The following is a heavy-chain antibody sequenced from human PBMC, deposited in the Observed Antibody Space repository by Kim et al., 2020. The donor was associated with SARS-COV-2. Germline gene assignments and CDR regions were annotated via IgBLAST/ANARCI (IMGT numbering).Heavy chain of an antibody. Sequence: SVKGRFTISRDNAKNSLYLQMNSLRAEDTALYYCAKGLGSSGWYRNWFDPWGQGTLVTVSS. CDR3: AKGLGSSGWYRNWFDP. V-gene: IGHV3-9*01. D-gene: IGHD6-19*01. J-gene: IGHJ5*02.